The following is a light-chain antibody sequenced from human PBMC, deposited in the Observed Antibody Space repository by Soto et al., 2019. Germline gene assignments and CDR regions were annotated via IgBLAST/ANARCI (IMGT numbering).Light chain of an antibody. CDR3: SSYRSNSLVA. J-gene: IGLJ2*01. CDR1: SSDVGDYNY. Sequence: QSALTQPASVSASPGQSITISCTGTSSDVGDYNYVSWYQQYPGKAPKLMIYEVINRPSGVSNRFSGSKSGNTASLTISGLQAEDEADYYCSSYRSNSLVAFGGGTKVTVL. CDR2: EVI. V-gene: IGLV2-14*01.